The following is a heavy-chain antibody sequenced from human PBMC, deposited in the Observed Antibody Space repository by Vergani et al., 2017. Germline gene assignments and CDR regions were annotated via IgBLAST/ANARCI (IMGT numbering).Heavy chain of an antibody. CDR3: ARDLFYYDSSGYYSGFFDY. Sequence: EVQLLESGGNLIQPGGSLRLSCGASGFTFSSCAMTWVRLAPGKGLQWVSAISGSGGNTFYTDSVKGRFTISRDNSKDTLYLQMNSLRAEDTAVYYCARDLFYYDSSGYYSGFFDYWGQGTLVTVSS. J-gene: IGHJ4*02. CDR1: GFTFSSCA. CDR2: ISGSGGNT. V-gene: IGHV3-23*01. D-gene: IGHD3-22*01.